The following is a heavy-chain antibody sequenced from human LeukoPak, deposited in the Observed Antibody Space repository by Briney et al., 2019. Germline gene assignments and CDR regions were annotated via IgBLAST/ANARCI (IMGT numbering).Heavy chain of an antibody. CDR3: ARRIAAAGTDAFDI. D-gene: IGHD6-13*01. CDR2: IYYSGST. CDR1: GGSISSYY. J-gene: IGHJ3*02. V-gene: IGHV4-59*12. Sequence: SETLSLTCTVSGGSISSYYWSWIRQPPGKGLEWIGYIYYSGSTNYNPSLKSRVTISVDTSKNQFSLKLSSVTAADTAVYYCARRIAAAGTDAFDIWGQGTMVTVSS.